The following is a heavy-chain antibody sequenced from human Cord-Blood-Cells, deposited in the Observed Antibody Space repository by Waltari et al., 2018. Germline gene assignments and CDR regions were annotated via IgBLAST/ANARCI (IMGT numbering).Heavy chain of an antibody. V-gene: IGHV1-2*04. J-gene: IGHJ4*02. D-gene: IGHD6-6*01. CDR2: INPNSGGT. CDR3: ARENSSSSGDYYFDY. CDR1: GYTLTGYY. Sequence: QVQLVQSGAEVKKPGASVKVSCKASGYTLTGYYMPWVRQAPGQGLEWMGWINPNSGGTNYAQKFQGWVTMTRDTSISTAYMELSRLRSDDTAVYYCARENSSSSGDYYFDYWGQGTLVTVSS.